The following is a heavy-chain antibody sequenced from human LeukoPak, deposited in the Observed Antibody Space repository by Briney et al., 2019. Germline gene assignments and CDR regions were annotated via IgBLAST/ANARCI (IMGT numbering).Heavy chain of an antibody. V-gene: IGHV1-2*02. J-gene: IGHJ4*02. CDR2: INPNSGET. CDR1: GYTFTSYY. CDR3: ARDRDYSNTERGFDY. D-gene: IGHD4-11*01. Sequence: ASVKVSCKASGYTFTSYYMHWVRQAPGQGLEWMGWINPNSGETNSAQKFQGRVTMTGDTSISTAYMELRRVTSDDTAVYYCARDRDYSNTERGFDYWGQGTLVTVSS.